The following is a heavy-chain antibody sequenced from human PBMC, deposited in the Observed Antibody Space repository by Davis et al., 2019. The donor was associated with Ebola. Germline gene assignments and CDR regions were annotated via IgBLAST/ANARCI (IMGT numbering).Heavy chain of an antibody. CDR3: ARDLLWSSFDY. CDR1: GFTFSSYG. D-gene: IGHD3-10*01. V-gene: IGHV3-7*01. Sequence: GESLKISCAASGFTFSSYGMHWVRQAPGKGLEWVANIKQDGSEKYYVDSVKGRFTISRDNAKNTLYLQMNSLRAEDTAVYYCARDLLWSSFDYWGQGTLVTVSS. J-gene: IGHJ4*02. CDR2: IKQDGSEK.